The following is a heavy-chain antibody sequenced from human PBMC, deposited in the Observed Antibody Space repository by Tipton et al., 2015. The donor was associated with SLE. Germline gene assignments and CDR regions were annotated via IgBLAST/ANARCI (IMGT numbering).Heavy chain of an antibody. CDR1: GGSISSYY. Sequence: TLSLTCTVSGGSISSYYWGWIRQPPGKGLEWIGSIYYSGSTYYNPSLKSRVTISVDTSKNQFSLKLSSVTAADTAVYYCARASDYYYMDVWGKGTTVTVSS. CDR3: ARASDYYYMDV. J-gene: IGHJ6*03. CDR2: IYYSGST. V-gene: IGHV4-39*07.